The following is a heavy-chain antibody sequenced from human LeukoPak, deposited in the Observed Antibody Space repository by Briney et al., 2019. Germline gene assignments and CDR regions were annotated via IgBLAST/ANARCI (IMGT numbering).Heavy chain of an antibody. D-gene: IGHD2-21*02. V-gene: IGHV1-46*02. J-gene: IGHJ4*02. CDR3: ARLYCGGDCYNGY. Sequence: ASVKVSCKANGGTFNNYAFSWVRPAPGQGLAWMGIINPSGGSTSYAQKFQGRVTMTRDTSTSTVYMELSSLRSEDTAVYYCARLYCGGDCYNGYWGQGTLVTVSS. CDR2: INPSGGST. CDR1: GGTFNNYA.